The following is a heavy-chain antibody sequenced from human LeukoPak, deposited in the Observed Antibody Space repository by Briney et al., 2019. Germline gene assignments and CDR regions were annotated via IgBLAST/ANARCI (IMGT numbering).Heavy chain of an antibody. D-gene: IGHD5-12*01. Sequence: ASVKVSCKASGGTFSSYAISWVRQAPGQGLEWMGRIIPILGIANYAQKFQGRVTITADKSTSTAYMELSSLRSEDTAVYYCARDLSGIVAHDMGYWGQGTLVTVSS. V-gene: IGHV1-69*04. J-gene: IGHJ4*02. CDR1: GGTFSSYA. CDR3: ARDLSGIVAHDMGY. CDR2: IIPILGIA.